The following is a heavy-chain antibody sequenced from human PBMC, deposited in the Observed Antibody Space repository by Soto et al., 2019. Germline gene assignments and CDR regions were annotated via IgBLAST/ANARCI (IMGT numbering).Heavy chain of an antibody. J-gene: IGHJ6*02. V-gene: IGHV3-7*04. Sequence: EVQLVESGGGLVQPGGSLRLSCAASGFTFSSYWMSWVRQAPGKGLEWVANIKQDGSEKYYVDSVKGRFTISRDNAKNSLYLQMNSLRAEDTAVYYCARDGHPTYYYYGMDVWGQGTTVTVSS. CDR1: GFTFSSYW. CDR2: IKQDGSEK. CDR3: ARDGHPTYYYYGMDV.